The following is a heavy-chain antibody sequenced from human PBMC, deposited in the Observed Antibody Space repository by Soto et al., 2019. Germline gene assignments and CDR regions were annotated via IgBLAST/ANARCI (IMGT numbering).Heavy chain of an antibody. J-gene: IGHJ6*03. Sequence: GGSLRLSCAASGFTFSSYGMHWVRQAPGKGLEWVAVIWYDGSNKYYADSVKGRFTISRDNSKNTLYLQMNSLRAEDTAVYYCARLKGPVRGGQYYYYYYYMDVWGKGTTVTVSS. CDR1: GFTFSSYG. V-gene: IGHV3-33*01. CDR2: IWYDGSNK. D-gene: IGHD3-10*01. CDR3: ARLKGPVRGGQYYYYYYYMDV.